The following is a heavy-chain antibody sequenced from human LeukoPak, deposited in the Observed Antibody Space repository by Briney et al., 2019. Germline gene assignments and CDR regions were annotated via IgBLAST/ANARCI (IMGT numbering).Heavy chain of an antibody. CDR1: GYSFTNYW. V-gene: IGHV5-51*01. D-gene: IGHD6-13*01. Sequence: GESLKISCQASGYSFTNYWIGWVRQMPGKGLEWMGIILPGDSGTRYSPSFRGQVTISADKSISTANLQWSSLKASDTAMYYCARWPRGATAAYLDYWGRGTLVTVSS. CDR2: ILPGDSGT. CDR3: ARWPRGATAAYLDY. J-gene: IGHJ4*02.